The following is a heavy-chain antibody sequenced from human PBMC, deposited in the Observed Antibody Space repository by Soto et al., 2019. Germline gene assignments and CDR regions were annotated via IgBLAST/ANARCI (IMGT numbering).Heavy chain of an antibody. CDR2: IHYSGST. V-gene: IGHV4-30-4*01. Sequence: PSETLSLTCTFSVGSIISVDYYWSCIRQPPGKGLEWIVYIHYSGSTYYNPSLKSRVTISVDTSKNQFSLKLSSVTAAGTAVYYCARDQASRVDPWGQGTLVTVSS. CDR1: VGSIISVDYY. CDR3: ARDQASRVDP. J-gene: IGHJ5*02.